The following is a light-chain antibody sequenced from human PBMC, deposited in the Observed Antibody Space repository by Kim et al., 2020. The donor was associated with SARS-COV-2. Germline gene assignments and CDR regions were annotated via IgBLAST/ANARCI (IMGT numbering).Light chain of an antibody. CDR1: QSVAGNS. CDR3: QHSDDSLFT. J-gene: IGKJ3*01. V-gene: IGKV3-20*01. CDR2: GTS. Sequence: VLTQSPGTLSLSPGERATLSCRASQSVAGNSLAWYQQRPGQSPRLLIHGTSTRATGIPDRFSGSGSGTDFTLTISRLDPEDFAVYYCQHSDDSLFTFGPGTKVDIK.